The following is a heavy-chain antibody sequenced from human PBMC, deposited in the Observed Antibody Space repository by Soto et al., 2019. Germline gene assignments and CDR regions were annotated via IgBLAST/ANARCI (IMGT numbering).Heavy chain of an antibody. J-gene: IGHJ4*02. CDR3: ASRHTYYYDSSIYSPRDFDSAH. CDR1: GGSITSSGYY. CDR2: IYYSGRT. Sequence: SETLSLTCTVSGGSITSSGYYWAWIRQSPGKGLEWIGSIYYSGRTYYNPSLKSRVALSVDTPMDQFSLKLSSVTAADTAVYYWASRHTYYYDSSIYSPRDFDSAHGGQEPLVTVSS. V-gene: IGHV4-39*01. D-gene: IGHD3-22*01.